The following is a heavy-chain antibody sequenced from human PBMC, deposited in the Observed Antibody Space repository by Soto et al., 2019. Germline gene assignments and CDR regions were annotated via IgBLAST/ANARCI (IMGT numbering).Heavy chain of an antibody. CDR3: ARSSNYPAAADYYFDY. CDR2: ISAYNGNT. V-gene: IGHV1-18*01. Sequence: ASVTVSCQASGYTFTSYGISWVRQAPGQGLEWMGWISAYNGNTNYAQKLQGRVTMTTDTSTSTAYMELRSLRSDDTAVYYCARSSNYPAAADYYFDYWGQGTLVTVSS. D-gene: IGHD6-13*01. J-gene: IGHJ4*02. CDR1: GYTFTSYG.